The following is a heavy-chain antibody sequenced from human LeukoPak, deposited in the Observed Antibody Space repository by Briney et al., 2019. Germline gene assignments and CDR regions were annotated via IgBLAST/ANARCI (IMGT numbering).Heavy chain of an antibody. D-gene: IGHD2-15*01. CDR2: ISGSSDYI. CDR1: GFTFDDYG. CDR3: ARPMVAATTPDTFDI. Sequence: GSLRLSCAASGFTFDDYGMSWVRQAPGKGLEWVSSISGSSDYIYYADSVKGRFTMSRDNAKNSLYLQMNSLRAEDTAVYYCARPMVAATTPDTFDIWGQGTMVTVSS. J-gene: IGHJ3*02. V-gene: IGHV3-21*01.